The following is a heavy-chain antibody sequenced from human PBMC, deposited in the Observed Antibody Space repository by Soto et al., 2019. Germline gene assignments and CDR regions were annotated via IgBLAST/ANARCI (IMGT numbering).Heavy chain of an antibody. CDR1: GYTFTSYA. Sequence: QVQLVQSGAEVKKPGASVKVSCKASGYTFTSYAMHWVRQAPGQRLEWMGWINAGNGNTKYSQKFQGRVTITRDTSASTAYMELSSLRSEDTAVYYCARDPRYNWSRPSHYYYYGMDVWGQGTTVTVSS. CDR3: ARDPRYNWSRPSHYYYYGMDV. V-gene: IGHV1-3*01. CDR2: INAGNGNT. J-gene: IGHJ6*02. D-gene: IGHD1-20*01.